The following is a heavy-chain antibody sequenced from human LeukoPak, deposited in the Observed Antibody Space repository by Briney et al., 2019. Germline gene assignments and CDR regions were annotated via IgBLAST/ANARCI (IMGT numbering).Heavy chain of an antibody. CDR1: GGSISSYY. CDR3: ARMFKGGRYFDG. Sequence: SETLSLTCTDPGGSISSYYWSWSRQPPGERLGWIGYIYYIGSTNYTPSLQSRVTISFDTSMHRFSLKRNSVTAADTAVYYCARMFKGGRYFDGGGEGTLVTVSS. V-gene: IGHV4-59*01. CDR2: IYYIGST. J-gene: IGHJ4*02. D-gene: IGHD3-16*01.